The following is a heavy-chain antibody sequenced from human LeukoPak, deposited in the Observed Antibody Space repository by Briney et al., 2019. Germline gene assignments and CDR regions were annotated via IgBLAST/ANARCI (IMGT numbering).Heavy chain of an antibody. CDR3: AKDLLSGSYSGGWFDP. J-gene: IGHJ5*02. Sequence: GGSLRLSCAASGFTFSSYAMSWVRQAPGKGLEWVSAISGSGGSTYYADSVKGRFTISRDNSKNTLYLQMNSLRAEDTAVYYCAKDLLSGSYSGGWFDPWGQGTLVTVSS. V-gene: IGHV3-23*01. CDR1: GFTFSSYA. D-gene: IGHD1-26*01. CDR2: ISGSGGST.